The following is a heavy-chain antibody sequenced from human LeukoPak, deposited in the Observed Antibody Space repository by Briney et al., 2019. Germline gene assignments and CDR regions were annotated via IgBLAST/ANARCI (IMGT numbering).Heavy chain of an antibody. V-gene: IGHV3-23*01. CDR2: ISSSGGST. CDR1: GFTFSSYA. D-gene: IGHD3-22*01. J-gene: IGHJ4*02. CDR3: AKDFAVSYYYDSSGYYYPSFDY. Sequence: GGSLRLSCAASGFTFSSYAMSWVRQAPGKGLEWVSAISSSGGSTYYADSVKGRFTISRDNSKNTLYLQMNSLRAEDTAVYYCAKDFAVSYYYDSSGYYYPSFDYWGQGTLVTVSS.